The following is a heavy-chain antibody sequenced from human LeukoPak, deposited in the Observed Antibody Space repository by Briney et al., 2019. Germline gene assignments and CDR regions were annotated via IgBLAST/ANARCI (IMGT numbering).Heavy chain of an antibody. CDR3: ARSPSRDGYNNLILFEN. D-gene: IGHD5-24*01. J-gene: IGHJ4*02. CDR1: GGSISNYY. V-gene: IGHV4-59*08. CDR2: IYCSGST. Sequence: PSETLSLTCTVSGGSISNYYWSWIRQPPGKGLEWIGYIYCSGSTDYNPSLKSRVTISVDTSENHFSLMLTFVTAADTAVYYCARSPSRDGYNNLILFENWGQGTLVTVSS.